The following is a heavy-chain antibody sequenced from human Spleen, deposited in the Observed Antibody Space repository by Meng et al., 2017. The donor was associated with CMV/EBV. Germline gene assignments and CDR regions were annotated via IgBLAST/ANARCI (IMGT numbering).Heavy chain of an antibody. CDR3: ARGSRSCSSTSCYNWFDP. V-gene: IGHV4-34*01. J-gene: IGHJ5*02. Sequence: SETLSLTCAVYGGSFSGYYWSWIRQPPGKGLEWIGEINHSGSTNYNPSLKSRVTISVDTSKNQFSLKLSSVTAADTAVYYCARGSRSCSSTSCYNWFDPWGQGTLVTVSS. CDR1: GGSFSGYY. D-gene: IGHD2-2*01. CDR2: INHSGST.